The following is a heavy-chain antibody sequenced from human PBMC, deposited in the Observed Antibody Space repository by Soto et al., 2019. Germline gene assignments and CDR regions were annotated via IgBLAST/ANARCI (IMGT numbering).Heavy chain of an antibody. J-gene: IGHJ6*03. V-gene: IGHV4-34*01. CDR3: ARGVILWFGELSRRGGYHYYVDV. CDR2: INDSGNI. D-gene: IGHD3-10*01. Sequence: QVQLQQWGAGLLKPSETLSLTCAVYGGSFSGYQWSWIRQTPGKGLEWIGEINDSGNINYNPSLKSRVTLLLGAQQKQISLKPSSVTAADSAVYYCARGVILWFGELSRRGGYHYYVDVWGKGTTVTVSS. CDR1: GGSFSGYQ.